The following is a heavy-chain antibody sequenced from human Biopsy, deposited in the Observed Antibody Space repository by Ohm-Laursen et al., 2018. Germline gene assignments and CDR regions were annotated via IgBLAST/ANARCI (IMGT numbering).Heavy chain of an antibody. CDR1: GFTVSSNY. CDR3: ARGGQGGFLEWLFIG. D-gene: IGHD3-3*01. J-gene: IGHJ4*02. CDR2: ISGSGGST. Sequence: GSLRLSCSASGFTVSSNYMRWVRQAPGKGLEWVSGISGSGGSTYYADSVKGRFTISRDNSKNTLYLQMNSLRAEDTALYYCARGGQGGFLEWLFIGWGQGTLVTVSS. V-gene: IGHV3-23*01.